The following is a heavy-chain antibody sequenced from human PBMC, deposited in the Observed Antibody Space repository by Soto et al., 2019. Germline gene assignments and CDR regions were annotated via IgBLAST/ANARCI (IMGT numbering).Heavy chain of an antibody. D-gene: IGHD3-10*01. V-gene: IGHV3-20*01. CDR1: GFIFDDYG. CDR3: ARGGTSLLWFGAYDY. J-gene: IGHJ4*02. CDR2: INWNGNGT. Sequence: GGSLRLSCAASGFIFDDYGMSWVRQAPGKGLEWVSGINWNGNGTGYADSVKGRFTISRDNAKNSLYLQMNSLRAEDTALYHCARGGTSLLWFGAYDYWGQGTLVTVSS.